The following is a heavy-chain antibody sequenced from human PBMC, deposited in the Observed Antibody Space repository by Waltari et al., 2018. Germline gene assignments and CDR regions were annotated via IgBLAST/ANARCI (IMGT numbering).Heavy chain of an antibody. V-gene: IGHV3-15*01. Sequence: EVQLVESGGGLVKPGESLRLSCATSGFSFVNAWMSWVRQAPGKGLEWVGRIRSKTDYGITNYGAPVRGNFTISREDSESTLKLQMNRLTSADTAEYYCSTEDSFCSGMGVDSWGQGTLVTVSS. CDR3: STEDSFCSGMGVDS. CDR1: GFSFVNAW. J-gene: IGHJ4*02. CDR2: IRSKTDYGIT. D-gene: IGHD3-16*01.